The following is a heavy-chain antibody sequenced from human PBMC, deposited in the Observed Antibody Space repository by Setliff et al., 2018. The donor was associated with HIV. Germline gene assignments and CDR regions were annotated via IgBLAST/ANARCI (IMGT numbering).Heavy chain of an antibody. J-gene: IGHJ3*02. CDR3: ARESLNLGELSSNPDASDI. CDR2: FHDSGSA. D-gene: IGHD3-16*02. CDR1: GGSVTSGNFY. V-gene: IGHV4-39*02. Sequence: PSETLSLTCNVSGGSVTSGNFYWGWIRQPPGKGLEWIGSFHDSGSASYNPSLRRRVTISVDASKNQLSLTLTSVTASDTAVYYCARESLNLGELSSNPDASDIWGQGTMVTVSS.